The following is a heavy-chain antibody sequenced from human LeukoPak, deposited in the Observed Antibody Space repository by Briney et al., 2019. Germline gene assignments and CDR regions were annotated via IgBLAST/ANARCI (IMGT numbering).Heavy chain of an antibody. V-gene: IGHV3-66*02. CDR3: ARHFTAVDY. CDR2: IYSDDRA. CDR1: GFTVNRNV. J-gene: IGHJ4*02. Sequence: VQPGGSLRLSCVPSGFTVNRNVMSWVRQAPGKGLEWVSLIYSDDRAFYADSVKGRFTISRDNSKNTLYLQMNSLRAEDTAVYYCARHFTAVDYWGQGTLVTVSS. D-gene: IGHD5-18*01.